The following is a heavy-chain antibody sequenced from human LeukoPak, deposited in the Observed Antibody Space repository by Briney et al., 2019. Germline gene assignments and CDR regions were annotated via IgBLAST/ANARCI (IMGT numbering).Heavy chain of an antibody. D-gene: IGHD3-10*01. V-gene: IGHV3-21*01. J-gene: IGHJ4*02. Sequence: AGGSLRLSCAASGFTFSSYSMNWVRQAPGKGLEWVSSISSTRSSYIYYADSVKGRFTISRDNAKNSLYLQMNSLRAEDTAVYYCARVRYYGSGSYYFFDDWGQGTLVTVSS. CDR3: ARVRYYGSGSYYFFDD. CDR1: GFTFSSYS. CDR2: ISSTRSSYI.